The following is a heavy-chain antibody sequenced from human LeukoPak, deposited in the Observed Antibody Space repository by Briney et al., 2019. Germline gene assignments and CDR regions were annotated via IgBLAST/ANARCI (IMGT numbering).Heavy chain of an antibody. CDR1: GYTFSSYG. J-gene: IGHJ4*02. V-gene: IGHV1-2*02. Sequence: ASVKVSCKASGYTFSSYGFSWVRQAPGQGLEWMGWINPNSGGTNYAQKFQGRVTMTRDTSIGTAYMELSRLRSDDTAVYYCAREDLTGFDYWGQGTLVTVSS. CDR3: AREDLTGFDY. CDR2: INPNSGGT. D-gene: IGHD3-9*01.